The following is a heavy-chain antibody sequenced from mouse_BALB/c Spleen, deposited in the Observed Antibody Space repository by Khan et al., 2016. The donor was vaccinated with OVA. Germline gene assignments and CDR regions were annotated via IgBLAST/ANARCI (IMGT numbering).Heavy chain of an antibody. CDR2: IAPGSGST. CDR1: GYTFTSYW. CDR3: ARENYYDKCGYAMDY. J-gene: IGHJ4*01. V-gene: IGHV1S41*01. Sequence: DLVKPGASVKLSCKASGYTFTSYWINWIKQRPGQGLEWIGRIAPGSGSTNYNEMFKGKATLTVDTSSSTAYIQLSSLSSEDSAVFFSARENYYDKCGYAMDYWGQGTTVTVSS. D-gene: IGHD1-1*01.